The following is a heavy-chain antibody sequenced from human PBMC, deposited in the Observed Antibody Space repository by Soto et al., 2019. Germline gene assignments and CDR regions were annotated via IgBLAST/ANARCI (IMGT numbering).Heavy chain of an antibody. CDR1: GYTFTNHY. CDR3: ARDLSGQSWKSLNP. V-gene: IGHV1-2*02. D-gene: IGHD3-16*02. CDR2: IHPNSGDT. J-gene: IGHJ5*02. Sequence: QVQLVQSGAEVKEPGASVKVSCRTSGYTFTNHYINWVRQAPGQGPEYMGWIHPNSGDTKYTQRFQGRVTMTRDTSISTAYMEMWRLRSDDTAVYYCARDLSGQSWKSLNPWGQGTLVTVSS.